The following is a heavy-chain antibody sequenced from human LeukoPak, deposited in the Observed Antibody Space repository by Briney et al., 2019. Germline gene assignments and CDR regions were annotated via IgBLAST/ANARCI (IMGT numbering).Heavy chain of an antibody. V-gene: IGHV3-74*01. CDR3: ARANSGSYYSDY. J-gene: IGHJ4*02. D-gene: IGHD1-26*01. Sequence: PGGSLRLSCAASGFTFSSYWMHWVPQAPGKGLVWVSRINSDRSSTSYAESVKGRFTIYRDNAKNTLYLQMNSLRAEDTAVYYCARANSGSYYSDYWGQGTLVTVSS. CDR1: GFTFSSYW. CDR2: INSDRSST.